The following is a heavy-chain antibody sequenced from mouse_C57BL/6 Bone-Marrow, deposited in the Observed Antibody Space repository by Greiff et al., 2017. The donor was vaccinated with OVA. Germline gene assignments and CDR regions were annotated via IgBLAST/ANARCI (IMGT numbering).Heavy chain of an antibody. CDR3: ARERGNYFDY. V-gene: IGHV1-54*01. CDR1: GYAFTNYL. CDR2: INPGSGGT. J-gene: IGHJ2*01. Sequence: VKLMESGAELVRPGTSAKVSCKASGYAFTNYLIEWVKQRPGQGLEWIGVINPGSGGTNYNEKFKGKATLTADKSSSTAYMQLSSLTSEDSAVYFCARERGNYFDYWGQGTTLTVSS.